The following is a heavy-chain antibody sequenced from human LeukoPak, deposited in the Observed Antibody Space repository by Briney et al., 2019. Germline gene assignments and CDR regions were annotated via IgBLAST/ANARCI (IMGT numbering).Heavy chain of an antibody. V-gene: IGHV1-8*01. D-gene: IGHD2-2*01. CDR1: GYPFNSYD. J-gene: IGHJ5*02. CDR3: ARLVGCGSTNCYSPDNWFDP. Sequence: ASVKVSFKSSGYPFNSYDINWVRQATGHGLEGMGWINPNSGSTDTAQKFQDRVTMTPNTSISTAYREPNNLRSEDTGVDYCARLVGCGSTNCYSPDNWFDPWGQGTLVTVSS. CDR2: INPNSGST.